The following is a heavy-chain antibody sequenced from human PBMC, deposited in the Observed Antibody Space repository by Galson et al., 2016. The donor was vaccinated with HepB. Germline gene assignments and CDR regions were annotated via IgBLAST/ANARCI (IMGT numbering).Heavy chain of an antibody. CDR2: ISHSRFT. Sequence: LSLTCDVYNGSLSGYYWSWIRQPPGRGLEWIGEISHSRFTMYNPSLKSRVTISIDTSKNEFSLKVNSLTAADTAVYYCARRGFYYYHSMDVWGPGTPVSVSS. V-gene: IGHV4-34*01. D-gene: IGHD2-15*01. J-gene: IGHJ6*02. CDR3: ARRGFYYYHSMDV. CDR1: NGSLSGYY.